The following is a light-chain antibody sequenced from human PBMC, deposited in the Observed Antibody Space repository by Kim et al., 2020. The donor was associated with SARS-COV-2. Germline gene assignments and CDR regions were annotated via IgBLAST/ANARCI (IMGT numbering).Light chain of an antibody. V-gene: IGKV3-15*01. CDR2: AAS. CDR1: QSISSRY. CDR3: HQYNSWPWT. Sequence: EIMMTQSPATLSLSPGERATLSCRASQSISSRYLSWYQHKPGQAPRLLIYAASTGATGIPARFSGSGSGTEFTLTISSLQSEDFALYSCHQYNSWPWTFGQGTKVDIK. J-gene: IGKJ1*01.